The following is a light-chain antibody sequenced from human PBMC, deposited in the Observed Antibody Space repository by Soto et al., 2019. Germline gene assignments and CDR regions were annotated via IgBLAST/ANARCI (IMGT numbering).Light chain of an antibody. CDR1: SSDVGGYNY. Sequence: QSALTQPPSASGSPGQSVTISSTGTSSDVGGYNYVSWYQQHPGKAPKLMIYEVSKRPSGVPDRFSGSKSGNTASLTVSGLQAEDEADYYCSSYAGSNNLEVFGGGTKLTVL. CDR3: SSYAGSNNLEV. J-gene: IGLJ2*01. CDR2: EVS. V-gene: IGLV2-8*01.